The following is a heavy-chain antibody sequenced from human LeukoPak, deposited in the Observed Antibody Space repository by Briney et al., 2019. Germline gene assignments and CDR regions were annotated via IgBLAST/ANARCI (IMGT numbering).Heavy chain of an antibody. D-gene: IGHD6-13*01. Sequence: SETLSLTCTVSGGSISSYYWSWIRQPPGKGLEWIGYIYYRGSTNYNPSLKSRVTISVDTSKNQFSLKLSSVTAADTAVYYCARDGQQLGPGDYYYYYYMDVWGKGTPVTVSS. CDR2: IYYRGST. V-gene: IGHV4-59*01. CDR1: GGSISSYY. J-gene: IGHJ6*03. CDR3: ARDGQQLGPGDYYYYYYMDV.